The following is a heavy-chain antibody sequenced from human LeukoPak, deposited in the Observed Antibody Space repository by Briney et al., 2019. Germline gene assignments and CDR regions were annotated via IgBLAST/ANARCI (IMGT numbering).Heavy chain of an antibody. CDR3: TRVRADFWSGTYYYYYGMDV. D-gene: IGHD3-3*01. CDR2: IRSKAYGETT. CDR1: GFTFSYAR. J-gene: IGHJ6*02. V-gene: IGHV3-49*04. Sequence: GSLRLSFAASGFTFSYARMSWVRQASGKGLELVGLIRSKAYGETTEYAASVKGRFTILRDDSKSIAFLQMDSLKTEDTALYSCTRVRADFWSGTYYYYYGMDVWGQGTTVTVSS.